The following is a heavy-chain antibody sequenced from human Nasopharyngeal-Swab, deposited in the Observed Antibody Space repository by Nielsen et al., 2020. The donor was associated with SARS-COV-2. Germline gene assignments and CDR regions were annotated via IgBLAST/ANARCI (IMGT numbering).Heavy chain of an antibody. D-gene: IGHD6-19*01. Sequence: GGSLRLSCAASGFTFSSSSMNWVRQAPGKGLEWVSSISSSSSYIYYADSVKGRFTISRDNAKNSLYLQMNSLRAEDTAVYYCARVSSSGWDRGYFDYWGQGTLVTVSS. V-gene: IGHV3-21*01. CDR2: ISSSSSYI. CDR3: ARVSSSGWDRGYFDY. CDR1: GFTFSSSS. J-gene: IGHJ4*02.